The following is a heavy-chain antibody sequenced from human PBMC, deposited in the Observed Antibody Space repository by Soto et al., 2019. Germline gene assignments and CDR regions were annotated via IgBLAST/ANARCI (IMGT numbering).Heavy chain of an antibody. D-gene: IGHD6-19*01. CDR1: GFTFSDDY. V-gene: IGHV3-72*01. Sequence: QSGGSLRLSCAGSGFTFSDDYIDWVRQAPGKGLEWVGRSRDKPQGYSTAYAASVKGRFTTSRDESKNSAYLQKTSLQTEDTAVYDCVRASYFSNSSGYTHYRAYWVQRTPVLVS. CDR3: VRASYFSNSSGYTHYRAY. CDR2: SRDKPQGYST. J-gene: IGHJ4*01.